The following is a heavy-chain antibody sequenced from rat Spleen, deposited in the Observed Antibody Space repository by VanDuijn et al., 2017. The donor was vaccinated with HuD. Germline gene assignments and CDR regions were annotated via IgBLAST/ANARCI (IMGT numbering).Heavy chain of an antibody. D-gene: IGHD1-11*01. V-gene: IGHV3-1*01. CDR2: ISYSGST. CDR3: ARYGDYGGYSGRYYWYFDF. J-gene: IGHJ1*01. Sequence: EVQLQESGPGLVKPSQSLSLTCSVTGYSITSNYWGWIRKFPGNKMEWMGYISYSGSTSYNPSLKSRISITRDTSKNQFFLQLNSVTTEDTATYYCARYGDYGGYSGRYYWYFDFWGPGTMVTVSS. CDR1: GYSITSNY.